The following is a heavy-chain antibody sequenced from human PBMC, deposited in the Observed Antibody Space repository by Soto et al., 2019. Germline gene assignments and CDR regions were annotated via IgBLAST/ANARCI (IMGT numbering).Heavy chain of an antibody. J-gene: IGHJ3*02. CDR2: IYYSGST. V-gene: IGHV4-61*01. CDR3: AREFHKKSQSQPGAFDI. CDR1: GGSVSSGSYY. Sequence: QVQLQESGPGLVKPSETLSLTCTVSGGSVSSGSYYWSWIRQPPGKGLEWIGYIYYSGSTNYNPPLKSRVTISVDTSKNQFSLKLSSVTAADTAVYYCAREFHKKSQSQPGAFDIWGQGTMVTVSS.